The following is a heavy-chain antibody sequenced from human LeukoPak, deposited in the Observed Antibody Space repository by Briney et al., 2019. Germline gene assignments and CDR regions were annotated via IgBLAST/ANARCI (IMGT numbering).Heavy chain of an antibody. D-gene: IGHD3-9*01. J-gene: IGHJ4*02. Sequence: GSLRLSCAASGFTFSSYEMNWVRQAPGKGLEWVSYISSSGSTIYYADSVKGRFTISRDNAKNSLYLQMNSLRAEDTAVYYCARDLQLRYFDGAPDYWGQGTLVTVSS. CDR2: ISSSGSTI. V-gene: IGHV3-48*03. CDR3: ARDLQLRYFDGAPDY. CDR1: GFTFSSYE.